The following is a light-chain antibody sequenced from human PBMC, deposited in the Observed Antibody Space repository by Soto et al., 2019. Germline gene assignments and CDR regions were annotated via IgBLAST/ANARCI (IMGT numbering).Light chain of an antibody. Sequence: DIQMTQSPSTLSASVGDRVTITCRASQSISSWLAWYQQKPGKAPKVLIYKATNLQRGVPARFSGSGSGTDFTLTIRSLQPDDFATYYCQQCNSYPPTFGQGTTVDIK. J-gene: IGKJ1*01. CDR1: QSISSW. V-gene: IGKV1-5*03. CDR2: KAT. CDR3: QQCNSYPPT.